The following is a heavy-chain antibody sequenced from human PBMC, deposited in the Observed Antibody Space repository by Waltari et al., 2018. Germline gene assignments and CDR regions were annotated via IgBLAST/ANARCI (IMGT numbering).Heavy chain of an antibody. V-gene: IGHV1-2*06. CDR2: INPNSGGT. CDR3: ALLSGEVATLAFDY. Sequence: QVQLVQSGAEVKKPGASVKFSCTASGYTFTGSYMHWVRQAPGQGLEWMGRINPNSGGTNYAQKFQGRVTMTRDTSISTAYMELSRLRSDDTAVYYCALLSGEVATLAFDYWGQGTLVTVSS. J-gene: IGHJ4*02. CDR1: GYTFTGSY. D-gene: IGHD5-12*01.